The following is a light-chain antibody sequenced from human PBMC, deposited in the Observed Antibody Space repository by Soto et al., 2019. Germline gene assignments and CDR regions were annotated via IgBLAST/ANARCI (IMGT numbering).Light chain of an antibody. CDR2: WAS. CDR1: QRVFYTAHNKTY. V-gene: IGKV4-1*01. J-gene: IGKJ1*01. CDR3: QQYYSSPRT. Sequence: DIVMTQSPGSLAVSLGERATINCKSSQRVFYTAHNKTYLAWYQQKAGQPPRLLIYWASTRGSGVPDRFSGSGSGTKFTLTISGLQAEDVAVYYCQQYYSSPRTFGQGTKVEVK.